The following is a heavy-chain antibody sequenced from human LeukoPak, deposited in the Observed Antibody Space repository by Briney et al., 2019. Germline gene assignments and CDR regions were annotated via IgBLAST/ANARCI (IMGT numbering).Heavy chain of an antibody. J-gene: IGHJ3*02. CDR3: ARDDYGDYFGAFDI. D-gene: IGHD4-17*01. Sequence: SETLSLTCTISNGSISSHYWNWIRQPPGKGLEWIGCIYGSGSTHYNPSLKSRVTISVDTSKNEFSLKLTSVAAAGTAVYYCARDDYGDYFGAFDIWGQGTLVTVSS. CDR2: IYGSGST. CDR1: NGSISSHY. V-gene: IGHV4-59*11.